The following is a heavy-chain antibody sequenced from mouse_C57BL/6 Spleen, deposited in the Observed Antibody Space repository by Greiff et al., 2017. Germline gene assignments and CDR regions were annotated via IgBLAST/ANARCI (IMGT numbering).Heavy chain of an antibody. CDR3: TRTPNYYGSSYVHFDY. J-gene: IGHJ2*01. V-gene: IGHV1-15*01. D-gene: IGHD1-1*01. CDR2: IDPETGGT. Sequence: VQLQESGAELVRPGASVTLSCKASGYTFTDYEMHWVKQTPVHGLEWIGAIDPETGGTAYNQKFKGKAILTADKSSSTAYMELRSLTSEDSAVYYCTRTPNYYGSSYVHFDYWGQGTTLTVSS. CDR1: GYTFTDYE.